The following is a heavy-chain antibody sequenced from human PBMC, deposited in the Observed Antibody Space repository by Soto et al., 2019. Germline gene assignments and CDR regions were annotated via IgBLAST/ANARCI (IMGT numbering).Heavy chain of an antibody. V-gene: IGHV1-46*01. CDR3: ARENVWGSYRYYYYGMDV. CDR1: GYTFTSYY. CDR2: INPSGGST. D-gene: IGHD3-16*02. J-gene: IGHJ6*02. Sequence: GASVKVSCKASGYTFTSYYMHGVRQAPGQGLEWMGIINPSGGSTSYAQKFQGRVTMTRDTSTSTVYMELSSLRSEDTAVYYCARENVWGSYRYYYYGMDVWGQGTTVTVSS.